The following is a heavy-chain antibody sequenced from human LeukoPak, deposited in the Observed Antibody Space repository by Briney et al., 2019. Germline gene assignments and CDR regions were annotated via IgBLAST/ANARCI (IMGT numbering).Heavy chain of an antibody. Sequence: ASVKVSCKASGGTFSSYAISWVRQAPGQGLEWMGWIRAYNGNTNYAQKLQGRVTMTTDTSTSTAYMELRSLRSDDTAVYYCARDYDILTGSPPDYWGQGTLVTVSS. J-gene: IGHJ4*02. CDR2: IRAYNGNT. CDR3: ARDYDILTGSPPDY. CDR1: GGTFSSYA. D-gene: IGHD3-9*01. V-gene: IGHV1-18*01.